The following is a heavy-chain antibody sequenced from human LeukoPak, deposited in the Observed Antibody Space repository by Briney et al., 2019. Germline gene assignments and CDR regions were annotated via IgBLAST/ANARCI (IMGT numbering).Heavy chain of an antibody. CDR2: ISSSSSYI. J-gene: IGHJ6*02. CDR1: GFTFSSYS. CDR3: AREMGLWFGERMGMDV. V-gene: IGHV3-21*01. D-gene: IGHD3-10*01. Sequence: GGSLRLSCAASGFTFSSYSMNWVRQAPGKGLEWVSSISSSSSYIYYADSVKGRFTISRDNAKNSLYLQMNSLRAEDTAVYYCAREMGLWFGERMGMDVWGQGTTVTVSS.